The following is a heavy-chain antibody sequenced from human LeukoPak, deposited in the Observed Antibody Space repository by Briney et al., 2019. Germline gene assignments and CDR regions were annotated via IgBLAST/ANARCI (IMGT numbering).Heavy chain of an antibody. CDR3: ARMDYGERYYYYMDV. Sequence: SETLSLTCTLSGGSITSDSDYWGWIRQPPGKGLEWIGSVYYSGGTFHNPSLRSRVTLSVDTSKNQFSLKLSSVTAADTAVYYCARMDYGERYYYYMDVWGKGTTVTVSS. V-gene: IGHV4-39*01. J-gene: IGHJ6*03. CDR2: VYYSGGT. D-gene: IGHD4-17*01. CDR1: GGSITSDSDY.